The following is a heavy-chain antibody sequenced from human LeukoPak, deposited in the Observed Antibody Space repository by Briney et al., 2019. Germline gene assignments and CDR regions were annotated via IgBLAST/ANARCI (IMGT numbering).Heavy chain of an antibody. D-gene: IGHD4-11*01. CDR1: GGSISSSRYY. J-gene: IGHJ6*02. CDR3: AREAVTTNYYYGMDV. V-gene: IGHV4-39*07. CDR2: IYYSGST. Sequence: SETLSLTCTVSGGSISSSRYYWGWIRQPPGKGLEWIGSIYYSGSTYYNPSLKSRVTISVDTSKNQFSLKLSSVTAADTAVYYCAREAVTTNYYYGMDVWGQGTTVTVSS.